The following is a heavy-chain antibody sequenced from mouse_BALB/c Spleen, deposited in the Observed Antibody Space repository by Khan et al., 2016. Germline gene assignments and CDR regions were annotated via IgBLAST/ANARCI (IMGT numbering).Heavy chain of an antibody. CDR2: INPYNAGT. CDR1: GYTFTSYI. J-gene: IGHJ2*01. D-gene: IGHD2-2*01. Sequence: VQLQQPGPELVKPGASVKMSCKASGYTFTSYIIHWVKQKPGQGLEWIGYINPYNAGTKYSEKFKDQATLTSDRSSSIAYMELSSLTSEDSAVYYCARDYYGYDFDYWGQGTTLTVSS. V-gene: IGHV1S136*01. CDR3: ARDYYGYDFDY.